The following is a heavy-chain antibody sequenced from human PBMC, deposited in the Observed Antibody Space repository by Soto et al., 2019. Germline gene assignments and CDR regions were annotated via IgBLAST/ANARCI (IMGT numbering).Heavy chain of an antibody. V-gene: IGHV1-69*01. CDR2: IIPIFGTA. J-gene: IGHJ6*02. D-gene: IGHD1-26*01. CDR3: ARAQVGATDLDYYYYGMDV. Sequence: QVQLVQSGAEVKKPGSSVKVSCKVSGGTFSSYAISWVRQAPGQGLEWMGGIIPIFGTANYAQKFQGRVTITADESTSTAYMELSSLRSEDTAVYYCARAQVGATDLDYYYYGMDVWGQGTTVTVSS. CDR1: GGTFSSYA.